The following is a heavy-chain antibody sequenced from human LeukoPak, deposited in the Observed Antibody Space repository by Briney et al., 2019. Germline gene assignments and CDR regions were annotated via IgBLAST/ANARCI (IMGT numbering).Heavy chain of an antibody. CDR2: IYSGGNT. Sequence: PGGSLRLSCAASGFTVSSNYMSWVRQAPGKGLQWVSVIYSGGNTYYADSVKGRFTISRDNSKNTLYLQMNSLRAEDTAVYYCAKPGRVTTLESAVYYFDYWGQGTLVTVSS. D-gene: IGHD4-17*01. CDR1: GFTVSSNY. J-gene: IGHJ4*02. CDR3: AKPGRVTTLESAVYYFDY. V-gene: IGHV3-53*01.